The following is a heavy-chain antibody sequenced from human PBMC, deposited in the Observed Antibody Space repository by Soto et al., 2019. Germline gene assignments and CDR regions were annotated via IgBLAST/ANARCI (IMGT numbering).Heavy chain of an antibody. V-gene: IGHV4-4*02. J-gene: IGHJ4*02. CDR2: IYHDGDT. D-gene: IGHD6-19*01. Sequence: QVQLHQSGPGLLKPSETLSLTCAVSGVSISNSNWWSWVRQSPGKGLEWIGEIYHDGDTHYSPSLKSRVPISVDKPKNQFSLKLSSVTAADTAVYYCARDPNGSGLNFDYWGQGTLVTVSS. CDR1: GVSISNSNW. CDR3: ARDPNGSGLNFDY.